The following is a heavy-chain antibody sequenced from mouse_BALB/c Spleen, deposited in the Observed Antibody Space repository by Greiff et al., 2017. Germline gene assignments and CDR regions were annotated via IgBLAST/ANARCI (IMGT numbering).Heavy chain of an antibody. CDR2: ISTYYGNT. CDR3: ARSGQGRYFDV. Sequence: QVQLKESGPELVRPGVSVKISCKGSGYTFTDYAMHWVKQSHAKSLEWIGVISTYYGNTNYNQKFKGKATMTVDKSSSTAYMELARLTSEDSAIYYCARSGQGRYFDVWGAGTTVTVSS. J-gene: IGHJ1*01. CDR1: GYTFTDYA. V-gene: IGHV1-67*01. D-gene: IGHD3-3*01.